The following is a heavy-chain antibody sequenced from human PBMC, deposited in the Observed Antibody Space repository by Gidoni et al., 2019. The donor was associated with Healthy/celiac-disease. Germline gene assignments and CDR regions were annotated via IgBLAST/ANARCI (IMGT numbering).Heavy chain of an antibody. D-gene: IGHD3-10*01. J-gene: IGHJ4*02. CDR2: ISSSSSYI. CDR1: GFTFSRYS. CDR3: ARDGLYNGSGSPPYYFDY. Sequence: EVQLVESGGGLVKPGGSLRLSCAASGFTFSRYSMNRVRQAPGKGLEWVSSISSSSSYIYYADSVKGRFTISRDNAKNSLYLQMNSLRAEDTAVYYCARDGLYNGSGSPPYYFDYWGQGTLVTVSS. V-gene: IGHV3-21*01.